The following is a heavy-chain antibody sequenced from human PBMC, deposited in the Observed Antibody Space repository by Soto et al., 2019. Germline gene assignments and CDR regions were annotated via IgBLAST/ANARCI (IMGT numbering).Heavy chain of an antibody. CDR2: SYYSGTS. CDR1: GGSISSGDYY. CDR3: TRRYNWNDYYFDP. D-gene: IGHD1-20*01. J-gene: IGHJ5*02. Sequence: SETLSLTCTVSGGSISSGDYYWSWIRQPPGKGLEWVGSSYYSGTSYFNPALKGRVTISVDTSTNQFSLRLTSVTAADTAVYYCTRRYNWNDYYFDPWGQGTLVTVSS. V-gene: IGHV4-39*01.